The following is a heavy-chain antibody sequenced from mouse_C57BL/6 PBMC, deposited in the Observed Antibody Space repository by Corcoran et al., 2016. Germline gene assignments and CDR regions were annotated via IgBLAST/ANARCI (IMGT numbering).Heavy chain of an antibody. Sequence: EVQLQQSGPGLVKPGASVKISCKASGYTFTDYYMNWVKQSHGKSLEWIGDINPNNGGTSYNQKFKGKATLTVDKSSSTAYMELRSLTSEDSAVYYCARWGLRQEYYFDYWGQGTTLTVSS. V-gene: IGHV1-26*01. J-gene: IGHJ2*01. CDR1: GYTFTDYY. D-gene: IGHD2-4*01. CDR2: INPNNGGT. CDR3: ARWGLRQEYYFDY.